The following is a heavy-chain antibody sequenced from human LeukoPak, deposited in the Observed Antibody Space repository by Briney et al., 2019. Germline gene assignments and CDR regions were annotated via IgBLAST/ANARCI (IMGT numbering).Heavy chain of an antibody. J-gene: IGHJ4*02. CDR2: INHSGST. Sequence: SETLSLTCAVYGGSFSGYYWSWIRQPPGKGLEWIGKINHSGSTNYNPSLKSRVTISVDTSKNQFSLKLSSVTAADTAVYYCARADYVLGYWGQGTLVTASS. D-gene: IGHD3-16*01. CDR3: ARADYVLGY. CDR1: GGSFSGYY. V-gene: IGHV4-34*01.